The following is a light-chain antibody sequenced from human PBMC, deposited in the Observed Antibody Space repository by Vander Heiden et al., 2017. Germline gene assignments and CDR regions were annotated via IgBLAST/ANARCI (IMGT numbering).Light chain of an antibody. CDR1: QSLLHSNGYNY. CDR2: LGS. V-gene: IGKV2-28*01. CDR3: RQALQTPYT. J-gene: IGKJ2*01. Sequence: DIVMTQSPLSLLVTPGEPASISCRSSQSLLHSNGYNYLDWYLQTPGQSPQLLIDLGSNRASGVPDRFSGSGSGTDFTLKISRVEAEDVGVYYCRQALQTPYTFGQGTKLEIK.